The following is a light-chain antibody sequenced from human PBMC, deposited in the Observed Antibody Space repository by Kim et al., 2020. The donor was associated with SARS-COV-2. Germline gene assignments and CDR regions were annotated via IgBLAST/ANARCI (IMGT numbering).Light chain of an antibody. CDR1: QRVSTY. J-gene: IGKJ4*01. CDR2: DAS. V-gene: IGKV3-11*01. Sequence: PGERATLSCRASQRVSTYLAWYQQKPGQAPRLLIYDASNRATGIPDRFSGSGSGTDFTLTISSLESEDFAVYYCQQRSNWPPALTFGGGTKVDIK. CDR3: QQRSNWPPALT.